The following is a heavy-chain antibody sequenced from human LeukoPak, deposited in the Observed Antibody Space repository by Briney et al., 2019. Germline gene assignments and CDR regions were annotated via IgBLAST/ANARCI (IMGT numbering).Heavy chain of an antibody. CDR3: ARGSTYYDSSGQVPFDY. D-gene: IGHD3-22*01. V-gene: IGHV3-30*04. CDR1: GFTFSSFA. Sequence: GGSLRLSCAASGFTFSSFAMHWVRQAPGKGLEWVAVISYDGSNKSYADSVKGRFTISRDNTKNTLYLQMNSLRAEDTAVYYCARGSTYYDSSGQVPFDYWGQGTLVTVSS. CDR2: ISYDGSNK. J-gene: IGHJ4*02.